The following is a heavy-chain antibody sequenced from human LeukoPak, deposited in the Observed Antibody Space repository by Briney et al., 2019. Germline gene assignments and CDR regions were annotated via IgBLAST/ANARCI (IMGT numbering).Heavy chain of an antibody. CDR2: INPNSGGT. CDR3: ARVRSSSSQGDAFDI. D-gene: IGHD6-6*01. V-gene: IGHV1-2*02. CDR1: GYTFTGYY. J-gene: IGHJ3*02. Sequence: GASVKVSCKASGYTFTGYYMHWVRQAPGQGLEWMGWINPNSGGTNSAQKFQGRVTMTRDTSISTAYMELNRLRSDDTAVYYCARVRSSSSQGDAFDIWGQGTMVTVSS.